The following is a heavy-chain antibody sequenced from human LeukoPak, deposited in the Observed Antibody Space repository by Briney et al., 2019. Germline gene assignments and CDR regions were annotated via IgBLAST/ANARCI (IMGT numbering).Heavy chain of an antibody. D-gene: IGHD5-18*01. J-gene: IGHJ4*02. Sequence: KPSETLSLTCTVSGVSISSSSYYWGWIRQPPGKGLGWIGSIYYSGSTYYNPSLKSRVTISVDTSKNQFSLKLSSVTAADTAVYYCSLDTAMVTVWGQGTLVTVSS. V-gene: IGHV4-39*01. CDR1: GVSISSSSYY. CDR3: SLDTAMVTV. CDR2: IYYSGST.